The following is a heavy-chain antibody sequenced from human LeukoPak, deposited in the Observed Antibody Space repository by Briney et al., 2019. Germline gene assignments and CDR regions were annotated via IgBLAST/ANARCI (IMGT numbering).Heavy chain of an antibody. CDR2: IYHSGST. CDR3: ARAPCSSISCYEDY. Sequence: PSETLSLTCTVSGGSISSGGYYWSWIRQPPGKGLEWIGYIYHSGSTYYNPSLKSRVTISVDRSKNQFSLKLSSVTAADTAVYYCARAPCSSISCYEDYWGQGTLVTVSS. J-gene: IGHJ4*02. D-gene: IGHD2-2*01. CDR1: GGSISSGGYY. V-gene: IGHV4-30-2*01.